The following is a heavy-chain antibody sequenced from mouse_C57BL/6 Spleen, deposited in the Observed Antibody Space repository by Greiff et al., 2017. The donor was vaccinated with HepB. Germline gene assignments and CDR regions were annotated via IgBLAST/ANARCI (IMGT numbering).Heavy chain of an antibody. CDR1: GYTFTSYW. V-gene: IGHV1-72*01. Sequence: QVQLKQPGAELVKPGASVKLSCTASGYTFTSYWMHWVKQRPGRGLEWIGRIDPNSGGTKYNEKFKSKATLTVDKPSSTAYMQLSSLTSEDSAVYYCARGGYDYLWFAYWGQGTLVTVSA. D-gene: IGHD2-4*01. CDR2: IDPNSGGT. CDR3: ARGGYDYLWFAY. J-gene: IGHJ3*01.